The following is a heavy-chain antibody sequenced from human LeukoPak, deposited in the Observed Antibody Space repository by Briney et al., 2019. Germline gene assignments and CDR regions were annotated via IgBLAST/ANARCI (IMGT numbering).Heavy chain of an antibody. J-gene: IGHJ3*02. CDR1: GFTFSSYA. Sequence: GGSLRLSCAASGFTFSSYALHWVRQAPGKGLEWVAVIPYDGSNKYYADSVKGRFTISRDNSKNTLYLQMNNLRAEDTAVYYCARDFRAYCGGDCYSGDAFDIWGQGAMVTVSS. V-gene: IGHV3-30*04. D-gene: IGHD2-21*02. CDR3: ARDFRAYCGGDCYSGDAFDI. CDR2: IPYDGSNK.